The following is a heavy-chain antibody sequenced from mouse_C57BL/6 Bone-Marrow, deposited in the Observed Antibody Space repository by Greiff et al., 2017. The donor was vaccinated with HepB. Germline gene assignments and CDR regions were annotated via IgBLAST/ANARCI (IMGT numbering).Heavy chain of an antibody. J-gene: IGHJ3*01. CDR3: ARHGYQAWFAY. CDR2: INPNNGGT. V-gene: IGHV1-26*01. Sequence: EVQLQQSGPELVKPGASVKISCKASGYTFTDYYMNWVKQSHGKSLEWIGDINPNNGGTSYNQKFKGKATLTVDKSSSTAYMELRSLTSEDSAVYYCARHGYQAWFAYWGQGTLVTVSA. D-gene: IGHD2-2*01. CDR1: GYTFTDYY.